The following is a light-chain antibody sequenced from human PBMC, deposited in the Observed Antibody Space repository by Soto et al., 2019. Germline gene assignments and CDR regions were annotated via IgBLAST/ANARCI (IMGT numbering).Light chain of an antibody. CDR2: AAS. CDR1: QDIAIY. V-gene: IGKV1-9*01. CDR3: QHLRLYPST. J-gene: IGKJ4*02. Sequence: IQLTQSPSSLSSSVGDRVTITCRASQDIAIYLAWYQQKPGEDPKLLIYAASTLYGGLPARFSGSGSGKDLALTITRLQAEDFATYYCQHLRLYPSTFGGGTKVEIK.